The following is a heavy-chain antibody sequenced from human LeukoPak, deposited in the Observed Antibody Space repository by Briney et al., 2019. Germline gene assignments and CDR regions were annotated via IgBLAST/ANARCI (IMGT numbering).Heavy chain of an antibody. D-gene: IGHD6-6*01. CDR2: LYHSGST. J-gene: IGHJ4*02. V-gene: IGHV4-59*04. CDR1: GGSISPYY. Sequence: PSETLSLTCTVSGGSISPYYWNWIRLTPGKGLEWIGNLYHSGSTYYNPSLKSRVSISVDTSKNQFSLNLSSVTAADTAVYYCATEIQNIAGRVYWGQGTLVTVSS. CDR3: ATEIQNIAGRVY.